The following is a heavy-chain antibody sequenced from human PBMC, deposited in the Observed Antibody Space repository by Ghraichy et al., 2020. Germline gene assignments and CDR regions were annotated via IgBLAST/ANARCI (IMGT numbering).Heavy chain of an antibody. J-gene: IGHJ4*02. Sequence: SETLSLTCTVSGDPISSSSYYWGWIRQPPGKGLEWIGSIYYSGRTYYNPSLKSRVTISVDTSKNQFSLKLSSVTAADTAVYYCARRLTWERIDYWGQGTLVTVSS. CDR2: IYYSGRT. CDR1: GDPISSSSYY. CDR3: ARRLTWERIDY. D-gene: IGHD1-26*01. V-gene: IGHV4-39*01.